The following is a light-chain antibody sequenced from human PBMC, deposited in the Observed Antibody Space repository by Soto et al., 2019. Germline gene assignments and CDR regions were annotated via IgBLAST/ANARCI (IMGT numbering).Light chain of an antibody. J-gene: IGLJ3*02. CDR2: DVS. V-gene: IGLV2-8*01. CDR1: SSDVGAYNY. CDR3: ISYAGSSIGV. Sequence: QSVLTQPPSASGSPGQSVTISCTGTSSDVGAYNYVSWYQQHPGKALKLMIYDVSKRPSGVPDRFSGSKSGNTASLTVSGLQAEDEADFYCISYAGSSIGVFGGGTKLTVL.